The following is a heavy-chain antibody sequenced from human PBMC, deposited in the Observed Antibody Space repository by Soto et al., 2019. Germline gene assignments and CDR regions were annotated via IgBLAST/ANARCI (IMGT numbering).Heavy chain of an antibody. CDR2: INAGNGNT. D-gene: IGHD3-10*01. CDR3: ARDRLYGRHFDY. V-gene: IGHV1-3*01. J-gene: IGHJ4*02. Sequence: QVRLVQSGAEVKKPGASVKVSCKAPGYTFTSYAMPWVRQAPGQRLERMGWINAGNGNTKYSHKFQGRVTITRDAYANTAYKELSSLRSEDTAVYYCARDRLYGRHFDYRGGGALVTVSS. CDR1: GYTFTSYA.